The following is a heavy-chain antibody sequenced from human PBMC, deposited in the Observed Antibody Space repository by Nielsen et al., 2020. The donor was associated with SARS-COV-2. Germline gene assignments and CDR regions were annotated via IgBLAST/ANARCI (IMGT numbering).Heavy chain of an antibody. V-gene: IGHV3-73*01. CDR2: IRSKANNYAT. D-gene: IGHD3-10*01. Sequence: GESLKISCAASGFTFSGSAMHWVRQASGKGLEWVGRIRSKANNYATAYAASVKGRFTISRDDSKNTAYLQMNSLKTEDTAVYYCASGGDLGDWGQGALVTVSS. J-gene: IGHJ4*02. CDR1: GFTFSGSA. CDR3: ASGGDLGD.